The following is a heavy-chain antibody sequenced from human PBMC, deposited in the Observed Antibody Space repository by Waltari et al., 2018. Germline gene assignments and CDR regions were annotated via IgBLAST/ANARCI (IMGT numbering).Heavy chain of an antibody. D-gene: IGHD3-10*01. CDR1: GGSISSGGYY. V-gene: IGHV4-31*09. Sequence: QVQLQESGPGLVKPSQTLSLTCTVSGGSISSGGYYWSWIRQHPGKGLEWIGYIYHSGSTYYNPSLKGRVTISVDRSKNQFSLKLSSVTAADTAVYYCATPRGYGSGSYYNFDYWGQGTLVTVSS. CDR3: ATPRGYGSGSYYNFDY. J-gene: IGHJ4*02. CDR2: IYHSGST.